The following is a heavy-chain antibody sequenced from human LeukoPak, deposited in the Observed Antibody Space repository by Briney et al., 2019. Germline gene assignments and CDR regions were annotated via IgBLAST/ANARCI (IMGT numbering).Heavy chain of an antibody. V-gene: IGHV3-21*01. CDR2: ISSRNSYI. CDR1: GFTFSSYS. CDR3: ARVASDWWDFDY. J-gene: IGHJ4*02. Sequence: GGSLRLSCAASGFTFSSYSMIWVRQAPGEGLEWVSCISSRNSYIYYADSLKGRFTISRDDAKTSLYLQMNSLRAEDTAVYYCARVASDWWDFDYWGQGTLVTVSS. D-gene: IGHD6-19*01.